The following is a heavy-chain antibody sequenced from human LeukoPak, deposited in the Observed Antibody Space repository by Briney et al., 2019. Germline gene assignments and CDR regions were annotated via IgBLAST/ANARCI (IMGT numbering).Heavy chain of an antibody. Sequence: ETLSLTCTVSGGSISSYYWSWIRQPPGKGLEWIGYIYYSGSTNYNPSLKSRVTISVDTSKNQFSLKLSSVTAADTAVYYCARAPYGDSDYWGQGTLVTVSS. D-gene: IGHD4-17*01. CDR3: ARAPYGDSDY. V-gene: IGHV4-59*08. CDR1: GGSISSYY. CDR2: IYYSGST. J-gene: IGHJ4*02.